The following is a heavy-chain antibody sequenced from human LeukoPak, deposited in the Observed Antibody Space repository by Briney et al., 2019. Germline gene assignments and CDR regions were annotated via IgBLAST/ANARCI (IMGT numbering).Heavy chain of an antibody. CDR2: ISYSEST. CDR3: GRHGYGWGRGYGMDV. V-gene: IGHV4-59*08. Sequence: SETLSLTCTLSVGSLCAYYWSCMREPPGEGVEWVGYISYSESTTYNPSLKSRRTISLDTSKKFFSLNLSSVTAADTAVYLCGRHGYGWGRGYGMDVWGQGTTVTVSS. CDR1: VGSLCAYY. D-gene: IGHD3-10*01. J-gene: IGHJ6*02.